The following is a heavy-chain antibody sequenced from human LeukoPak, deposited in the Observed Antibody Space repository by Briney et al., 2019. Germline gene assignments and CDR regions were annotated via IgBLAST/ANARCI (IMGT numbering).Heavy chain of an antibody. CDR3: ARDYYDSSGRYYYGMDV. V-gene: IGHV1-18*01. CDR1: GYTFTRYG. Sequence: ASVTVSCKASGYTFTRYGISWVRQAPGQGLEWMGWISAYNGNTNYAQKLQGRVTMTPDTSTSTAYLELRSLRSDDTAVYYCARDYYDSSGRYYYGMDVWGQGTTVTVSS. D-gene: IGHD3-22*01. CDR2: ISAYNGNT. J-gene: IGHJ6*02.